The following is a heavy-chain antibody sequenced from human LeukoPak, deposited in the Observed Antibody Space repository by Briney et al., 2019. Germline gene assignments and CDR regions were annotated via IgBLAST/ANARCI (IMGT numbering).Heavy chain of an antibody. CDR3: VSGFLQWLY. D-gene: IGHD3-3*01. CDR2: INPDGSNM. Sequence: GGSLRLSCAASGFSFSSYWMSWVRQAPGKGLEWVANINPDGSNMLYVDSVKGRFTISRDNAKNSLYLQMNNLRAVDTAVYFCVSGFLQWLYWGQGTLVTVSS. V-gene: IGHV3-7*01. J-gene: IGHJ4*02. CDR1: GFSFSSYW.